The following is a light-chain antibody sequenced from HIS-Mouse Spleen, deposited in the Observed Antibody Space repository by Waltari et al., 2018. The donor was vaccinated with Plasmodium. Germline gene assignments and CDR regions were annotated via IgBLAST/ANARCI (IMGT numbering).Light chain of an antibody. CDR3: CSYAGSSTFVV. CDR2: EGS. CDR1: SSDVGSYNL. V-gene: IGLV2-23*03. Sequence: QSALTQPASVSGSPGQSITISCTGTSSDVGSYNLVSWYQQHPGKAPKLMISEGSKRPSGVSNLFSGSKSGNTASLTISGLQAEDEADYYCCSYAGSSTFVVFGGGTKLTVL. J-gene: IGLJ2*01.